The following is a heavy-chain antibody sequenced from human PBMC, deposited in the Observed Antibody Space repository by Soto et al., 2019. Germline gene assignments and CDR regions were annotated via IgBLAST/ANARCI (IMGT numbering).Heavy chain of an antibody. Sequence: QVQLVQSGAEVKKPGASVKVSCKASGYTFTSYGIIWVRKAPGQGLEWMGWISAYNGNTNYAQKLQGRVTMTTDTSTSTAYMELRSLRSDDTAVYYCARGRYYDSSGLGAFDIWGQGTMVTVSS. CDR2: ISAYNGNT. CDR3: ARGRYYDSSGLGAFDI. CDR1: GYTFTSYG. J-gene: IGHJ3*02. D-gene: IGHD3-22*01. V-gene: IGHV1-18*01.